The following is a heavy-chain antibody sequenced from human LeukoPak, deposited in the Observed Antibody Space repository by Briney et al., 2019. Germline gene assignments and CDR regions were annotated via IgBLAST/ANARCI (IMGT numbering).Heavy chain of an antibody. CDR2: INTDSSDI. V-gene: IGHV3-21*05. D-gene: IGHD2-2*01. CDR1: GFTFSRYA. Sequence: GGSLRLSCAASGFTFSRYAMNWVRQAPGKGLEWVSYINTDSSDIRYADSVKGRFTISRDNARNTLYLQLSSLRAEDSGVYYCARDTFQPGLIDSWGQGTLVTVSS. J-gene: IGHJ4*02. CDR3: ARDTFQPGLIDS.